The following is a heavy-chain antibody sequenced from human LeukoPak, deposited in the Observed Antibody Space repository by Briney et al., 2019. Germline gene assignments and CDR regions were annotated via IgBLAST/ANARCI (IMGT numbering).Heavy chain of an antibody. D-gene: IGHD1-26*01. CDR3: ASGAYSYYYMDV. CDR2: IYYSGST. CDR1: GGAISRYY. J-gene: IGHJ6*03. V-gene: IGHV4-59*01. Sequence: SETLSLTCSVSGGAISRYYWSWIRQPPGKGLEWIEYIYYSGSTNYNPSLKSRVTISVDTSKNQFSLKLSSVTAADTAVYYCASGAYSYYYMDVWGKGTTVTISS.